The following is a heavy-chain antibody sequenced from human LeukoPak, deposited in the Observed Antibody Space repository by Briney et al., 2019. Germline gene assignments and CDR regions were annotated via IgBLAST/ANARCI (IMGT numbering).Heavy chain of an antibody. J-gene: IGHJ3*02. CDR3: ASLAYDILTGYPRVGGDAFDI. CDR1: GYTFTSYG. D-gene: IGHD3-9*01. V-gene: IGHV1-18*01. CDR2: ISAYNGNT. Sequence: ASVKVSCKASGYTFTSYGISWVRQAPGQGLEWMGWISAYNGNTNYAQKLQGRVTMTTDTSTSTAYMELRSLRSDDTAVYYCASLAYDILTGYPRVGGDAFDIWGQGTMVTVSS.